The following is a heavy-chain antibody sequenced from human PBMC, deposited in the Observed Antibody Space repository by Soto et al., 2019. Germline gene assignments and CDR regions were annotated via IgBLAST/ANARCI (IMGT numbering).Heavy chain of an antibody. Sequence: GGSLRLSCAASGFTFSNAWINWVRQAPGKGLEWVGRNKSKTDGGTADYTAPVKSRFAVSRDDSKNMVYLQMNSLKTEDTGIFFFTTDSYSSIIVVRFDYWGQGTVVTVSS. CDR2: NKSKTDGGTA. V-gene: IGHV3-15*07. D-gene: IGHD1-26*01. CDR3: TTDSYSSIIVVRFDY. CDR1: GFTFSNAW. J-gene: IGHJ4*02.